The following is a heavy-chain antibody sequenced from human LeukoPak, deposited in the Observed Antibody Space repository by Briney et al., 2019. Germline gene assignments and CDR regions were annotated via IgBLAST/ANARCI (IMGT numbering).Heavy chain of an antibody. CDR3: ARGQVGDILTGYYSDPRPTLDY. D-gene: IGHD3-9*01. CDR1: GGSISSSSYY. CDR2: IYYSGST. V-gene: IGHV4-39*01. Sequence: SETLSLTCTVSGGSISSSSYYWGWIRQPPGKGLEWIGSIYYSGSTYYNPSLKSRVTISVDTSKNQFSLKLSSVTAADTAVYYCARGQVGDILTGYYSDPRPTLDYWGQGTLVTVSS. J-gene: IGHJ4*02.